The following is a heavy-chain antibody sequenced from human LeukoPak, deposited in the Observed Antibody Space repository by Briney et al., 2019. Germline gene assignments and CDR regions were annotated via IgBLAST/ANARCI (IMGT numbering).Heavy chain of an antibody. J-gene: IGHJ3*02. CDR2: IYHSGST. Sequence: PSQTLSLTCAVSGGSISSGGYSWSWTRQPPGKGLEWIGYIYHSGSTYYNPSLKSRVTISVDRSKNQFSLKLSSVTAADTAVYYCARAPVWFGELMDAFDIWGQGTMVTVSS. CDR3: ARAPVWFGELMDAFDI. CDR1: GGSISSGGYS. V-gene: IGHV4-30-2*01. D-gene: IGHD3-10*01.